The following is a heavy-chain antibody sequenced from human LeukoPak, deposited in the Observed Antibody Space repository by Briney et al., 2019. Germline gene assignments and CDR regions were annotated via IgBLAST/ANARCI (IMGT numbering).Heavy chain of an antibody. V-gene: IGHV3-33*01. CDR3: ARDIEQGRGDLRLGFDY. J-gene: IGHJ4*02. D-gene: IGHD7-27*01. CDR1: GFTFSTYG. CDR2: IWYDGSNK. Sequence: GGSLRLSCAASGFTFSTYGMHWVRQAPGKGLEWVALIWYDGSNKYYADSVKGRFTISRDNSKNTLYLQMNSLTAEDTAVYYCARDIEQGRGDLRLGFDYWGQGTLVTVSS.